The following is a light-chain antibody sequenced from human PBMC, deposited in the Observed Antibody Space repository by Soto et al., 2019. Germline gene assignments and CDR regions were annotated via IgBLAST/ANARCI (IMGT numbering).Light chain of an antibody. Sequence: ETVMTQSPATLSVSPGERATLSCLASQSVNSNLAWYQQKLGQAPRVLIYGASTRATGIPARFSGSGSETEFILTISSLQSEDSATYYCQHYNACPWTFGHGTKV. V-gene: IGKV3-15*01. J-gene: IGKJ1*01. CDR2: GAS. CDR1: QSVNSN. CDR3: QHYNACPWT.